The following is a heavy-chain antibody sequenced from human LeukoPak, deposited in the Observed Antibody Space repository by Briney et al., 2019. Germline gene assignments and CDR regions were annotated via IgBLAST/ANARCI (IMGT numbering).Heavy chain of an antibody. D-gene: IGHD6-6*01. J-gene: IGHJ6*03. CDR1: GGSFSGYY. CDR3: ARGGGYSSSSGNVYYYMDV. V-gene: IGHV4-34*01. CDR2: INHSGST. Sequence: SETLSLTCAVSGGSFSGYYWSWIRQPPGKGLEWIGEINHSGSTNYNPSLKSRVTISVDTSKNQFSLKLSSVTAADTAVYYCARGGGYSSSSGNVYYYMDVWGKGTTVTVSS.